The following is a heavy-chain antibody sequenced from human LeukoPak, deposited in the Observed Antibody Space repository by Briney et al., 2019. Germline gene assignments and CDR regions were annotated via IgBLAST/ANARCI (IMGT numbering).Heavy chain of an antibody. V-gene: IGHV4-39*07. CDR3: AREYYYDSSGYNPIGAFDI. Sequence: SETLSLTCTVSGVSISSSNSYWGWIRQPPGTGLEWIGSIYYSGNTYYNASLKSQVSISIDTSKNQFSLKLSSVTAADTAVYYCAREYYYDSSGYNPIGAFDIWGQGTMVTVSS. CDR2: IYYSGNT. D-gene: IGHD3-22*01. CDR1: GVSISSSNSY. J-gene: IGHJ3*02.